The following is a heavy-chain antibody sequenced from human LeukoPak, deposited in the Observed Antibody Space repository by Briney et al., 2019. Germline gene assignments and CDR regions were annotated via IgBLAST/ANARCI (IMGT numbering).Heavy chain of an antibody. J-gene: IGHJ4*02. CDR2: ITGSGGGT. CDR3: AKDYTSRYYYDSSGFWQTGYFDY. V-gene: IGHV3-23*01. CDR1: GFTFSSYA. Sequence: GGSLRLSCAASGFTFSSYAMSWVRQAPGKGLEWVSGITGSGGGTYYADSVKGRFTIFRDNSKNTLCLQMNSLRAEDTAAYYCAKDYTSRYYYDSSGFWQTGYFDYWGQGTLVTVSS. D-gene: IGHD3-22*01.